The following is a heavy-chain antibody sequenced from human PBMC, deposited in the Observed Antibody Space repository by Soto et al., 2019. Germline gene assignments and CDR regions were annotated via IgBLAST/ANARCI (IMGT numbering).Heavy chain of an antibody. Sequence: ASVKVSCKASGGTFSSYAISWVRQAPGQGLEWMGGIIPIFGTANYAQKFQGRVTITADESTSTAYMELSSLRSEDTAVYYCARPSGYYYGMDVWGQGTTVTVSS. J-gene: IGHJ6*02. CDR3: ARPSGYYYGMDV. CDR2: IIPIFGTA. CDR1: GGTFSSYA. V-gene: IGHV1-69*13.